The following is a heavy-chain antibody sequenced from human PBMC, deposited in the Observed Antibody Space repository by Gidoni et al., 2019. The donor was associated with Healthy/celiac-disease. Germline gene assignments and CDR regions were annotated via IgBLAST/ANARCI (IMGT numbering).Heavy chain of an antibody. CDR2: INSGGST. D-gene: IGHD6-19*01. CDR1: GFTVSSNY. V-gene: IGHV3-53*01. CDR3: ARAVSSGWDYWYFDL. Sequence: VQLVESGGGLIQPGGSLRLSCSASGFTVSSNYMSWVRQAPGKGLEWVSVINSGGSTYYADSVKGRFTIARDNSKNTLYLQMNSLRAEDTAVYYCARAVSSGWDYWYFDLWGRGTLVTVSS. J-gene: IGHJ2*01.